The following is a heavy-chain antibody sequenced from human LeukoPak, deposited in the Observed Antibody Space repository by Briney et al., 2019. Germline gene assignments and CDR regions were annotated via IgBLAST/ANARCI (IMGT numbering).Heavy chain of an antibody. CDR3: ASLRSSGSGSFPTD. Sequence: SETLSLTCTVSGGSINNGGYYWGWIRQPPGEGPEGIGRLYYNGATYYNPTLRSRVTMSVDTSKNQFSLKLTSVTAADTAVYYCASLRSSGSGSFPTDWGQGILVTASS. V-gene: IGHV4-39*01. D-gene: IGHD3-10*01. CDR2: LYYNGAT. J-gene: IGHJ4*02. CDR1: GGSINNGGYY.